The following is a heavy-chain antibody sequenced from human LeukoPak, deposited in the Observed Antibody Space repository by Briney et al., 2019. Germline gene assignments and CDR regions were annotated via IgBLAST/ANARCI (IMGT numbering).Heavy chain of an antibody. CDR2: IKQDGNEK. V-gene: IGHV3-7*01. Sequence: GGSLRLSCAASGFTFSSYWMSWVRQAPGKGLEWVANIKQDGNEKYYVDSVKGRFTISRDNAKNSLYLQMNSLRAEDTAVYYCARPLSPGGNPYYFDYWGQGTLVTVSS. J-gene: IGHJ4*02. D-gene: IGHD4-23*01. CDR1: GFTFSSYW. CDR3: ARPLSPGGNPYYFDY.